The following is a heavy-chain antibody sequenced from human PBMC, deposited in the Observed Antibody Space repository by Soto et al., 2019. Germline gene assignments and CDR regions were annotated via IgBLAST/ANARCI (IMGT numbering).Heavy chain of an antibody. Sequence: QITLKESGPTLVKPTQTLTLTCTFSGFSLSTSGVGVGWIRQPPGKALEWLALIYWDDDKRYSPSLKSRLTITKDTSKNHVDLTRTNMDPVDTATCYCAHIVDTAMVLDYWGQGTLVTVSS. D-gene: IGHD5-18*01. J-gene: IGHJ4*02. CDR1: GFSLSTSGVG. V-gene: IGHV2-5*02. CDR2: IYWDDDK. CDR3: AHIVDTAMVLDY.